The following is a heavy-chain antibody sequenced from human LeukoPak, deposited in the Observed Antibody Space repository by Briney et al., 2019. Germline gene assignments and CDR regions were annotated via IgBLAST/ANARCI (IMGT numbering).Heavy chain of an antibody. V-gene: IGHV4-34*01. CDR1: GFTFGEYA. J-gene: IGHJ6*02. D-gene: IGHD3-22*01. CDR2: INHSGST. Sequence: GSLRLSCTASGFTFGEYAVSWFRRAPGKGLEWIGEINHSGSTNYNPSLKSRVTISVDTSKNQFSLKLSSVTAADTAVYYCASGRRYYYDSSGYYSGFLYYGMDVWGQGTTVTVSS. CDR3: ASGRRYYYDSSGYYSGFLYYGMDV.